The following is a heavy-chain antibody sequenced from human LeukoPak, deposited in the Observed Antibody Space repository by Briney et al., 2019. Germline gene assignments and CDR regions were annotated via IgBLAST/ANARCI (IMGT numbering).Heavy chain of an antibody. CDR3: ARVGYYDSSGF. V-gene: IGHV3-48*03. J-gene: IGHJ4*02. D-gene: IGHD3-22*01. CDR1: GFIFSSYE. CDR2: ISSSGSTI. Sequence: GGSLRLSCAASGFIFSSYEMNWVRQAPGKGLEWISYISSSGSTIYYADSVKGRFTISRDNAEDSLYLQMNSLRAEDTAVYYCARVGYYDSSGFWGQGTLVTVSS.